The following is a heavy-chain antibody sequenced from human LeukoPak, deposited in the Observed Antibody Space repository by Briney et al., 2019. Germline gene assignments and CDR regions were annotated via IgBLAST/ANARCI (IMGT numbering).Heavy chain of an antibody. CDR1: GGSISSYY. D-gene: IGHD5-12*01. Sequence: SETLSLTCTVSGGSISSYYWSWIRQPPGKGLEWIGYIYYSGSTNYSPSLKSRVTISVDTSKNQFSLKLSSVTAADTAVYYCARDTPWESSYGGFDYWGQGTLVTVSS. CDR3: ARDTPWESSYGGFDY. V-gene: IGHV4-59*01. CDR2: IYYSGST. J-gene: IGHJ4*02.